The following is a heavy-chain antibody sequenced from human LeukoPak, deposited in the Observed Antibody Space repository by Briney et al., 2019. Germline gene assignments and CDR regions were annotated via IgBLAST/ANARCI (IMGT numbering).Heavy chain of an antibody. J-gene: IGHJ5*02. CDR2: MNTNSGNT. CDR1: GYTFTSYD. D-gene: IGHD2-15*01. CDR3: ARGFEDWFDP. Sequence: ASVKVSCKASGYTFTSYDINWVRQATGQGLEWMGWMNTNSGNTGYAQKFQGRVTMTRTTSIGTAYMELSSLRSEDTAVYYCARGFEDWFDPWGQGTLVTVSS. V-gene: IGHV1-8*01.